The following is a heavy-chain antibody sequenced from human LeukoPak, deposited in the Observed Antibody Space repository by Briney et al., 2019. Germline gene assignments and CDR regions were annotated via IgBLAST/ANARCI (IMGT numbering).Heavy chain of an antibody. CDR3: AKPTHGSGSLTPFDP. CDR2: ITGSGGTT. Sequence: GGSLRLSCAASGFTFSSYAMSWVRQAPGKGLEWVSAITGSGGTTYYADSVKGRFTISRDNSKDTLYLQMNSLRAEDTAVYYCAKPTHGSGSLTPFDPWGQGTLVTVSS. J-gene: IGHJ5*02. D-gene: IGHD3-10*01. CDR1: GFTFSSYA. V-gene: IGHV3-23*01.